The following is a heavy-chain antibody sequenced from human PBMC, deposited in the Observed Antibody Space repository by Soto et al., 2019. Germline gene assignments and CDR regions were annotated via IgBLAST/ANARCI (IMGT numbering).Heavy chain of an antibody. V-gene: IGHV1-3*05. CDR1: GYTFTSYA. D-gene: IGHD2-21*02. CDR3: ARSIVVVTAPDY. CDR2: INAGNGNT. Sequence: QVQLVQSGAEEKKPGASVKGSCKASGYTFTSYAMHWVRQAPGQRLEWMGWINAGNGNTKYSQKFQGRVTITRDTSASTAYLALSRLRSEDTAVYCCARSIVVVTAPDYWGQGTLVTVSS. J-gene: IGHJ4*02.